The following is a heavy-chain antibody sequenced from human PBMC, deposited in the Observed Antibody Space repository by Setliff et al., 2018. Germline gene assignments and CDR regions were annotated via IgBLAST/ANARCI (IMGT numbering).Heavy chain of an antibody. CDR3: AREDGTYYNFWSGYSTTPYYGMDV. CDR2: IIPIFGTA. Sequence: ASVKVSCKASGGTFSSYAISWVRQAPGQGLEWMGGIIPIFGTANYAQKFQGRVTITADESTSTAYMELSSLRSEDTAVYYCAREDGTYYNFWSGYSTTPYYGMDVWGQGTMVTVSS. V-gene: IGHV1-69*13. J-gene: IGHJ6*02. CDR1: GGTFSSYA. D-gene: IGHD3-3*01.